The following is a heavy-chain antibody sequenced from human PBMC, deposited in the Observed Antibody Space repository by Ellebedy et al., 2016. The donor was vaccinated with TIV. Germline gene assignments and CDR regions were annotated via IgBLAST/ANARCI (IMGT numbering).Heavy chain of an antibody. CDR2: ISGGGGGT. J-gene: IGHJ4*02. D-gene: IGHD2-21*01. CDR3: AKGWSHITPYYFDY. V-gene: IGHV3-23*01. CDR1: GFTISNFG. Sequence: PGGSLRLSCAASGFTISNFGMSWVRQAPGKGLEWVSTISGGGGGTYYADSVKGRFTISRDNSKNTLYLQMNSLRAADTAVYYCAKGWSHITPYYFDYWGQGTLVTVSS.